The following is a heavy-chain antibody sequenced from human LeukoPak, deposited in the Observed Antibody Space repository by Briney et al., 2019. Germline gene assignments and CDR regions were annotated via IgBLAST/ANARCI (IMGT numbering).Heavy chain of an antibody. CDR1: GFTFSSYA. D-gene: IGHD3-22*01. CDR3: ARDPYYYDSSGLGWYFDL. CDR2: ISYDGSNK. V-gene: IGHV3-30-3*01. J-gene: IGHJ2*01. Sequence: PGGSLRLSCAASGFTFSSYAMHWVRQAPGKGLEWVAVISYDGSNKYYADSVKGRFTISRDNSKNTLYLQMNSLRAEDTAVYYCARDPYYYDSSGLGWYFDLWGRGTLVTVSS.